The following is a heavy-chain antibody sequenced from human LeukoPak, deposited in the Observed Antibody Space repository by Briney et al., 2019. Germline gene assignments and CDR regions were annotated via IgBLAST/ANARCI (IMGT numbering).Heavy chain of an antibody. CDR1: GFTFRSYG. J-gene: IGHJ4*02. V-gene: IGHV3-30*03. CDR3: ATGMFRETITIHLDH. CDR2: VSYDGRNE. Sequence: PGGSLRLSCLTSGFTFRSYGMHWVRQAPGKGLEWVAVVSYDGRNEYYADSVKGRFTISRDNSKNTVYLQMNSLRTEDTAIYYCATGMFRETITIHLDHWGQGTLVTVSS. D-gene: IGHD3-10*01.